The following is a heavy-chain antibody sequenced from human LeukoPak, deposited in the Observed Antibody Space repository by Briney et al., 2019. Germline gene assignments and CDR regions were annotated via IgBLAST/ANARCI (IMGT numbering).Heavy chain of an antibody. D-gene: IGHD6-6*01. Sequence: PGGSLRLSCAASGFTFSNAWMSWVRQAPGKGLVWVSRINSDGSSTSYADSVKGRFTISRDNAKNTLYLQMNSLRAEDTAVYYCARGQYSSSPFDYWGQGTLVTVSS. CDR2: INSDGSST. V-gene: IGHV3-74*01. J-gene: IGHJ4*02. CDR3: ARGQYSSSPFDY. CDR1: GFTFSNAW.